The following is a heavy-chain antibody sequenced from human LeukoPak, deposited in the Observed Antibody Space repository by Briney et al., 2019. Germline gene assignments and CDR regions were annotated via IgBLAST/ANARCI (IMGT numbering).Heavy chain of an antibody. CDR2: ISWNSGSI. CDR1: GFTFDDYA. D-gene: IGHD3-22*01. V-gene: IGHV3-9*03. Sequence: GGSLRLSCAASGFTFDDYAMHWVRQAPGKGLEWVSGISWNSGSIGYADSVKGRFTISRDNAKNSLYLQMNSLRAEDMALYYCAKGGPYDSSGYFFDYWGQGTLVTVSS. CDR3: AKGGPYDSSGYFFDY. J-gene: IGHJ4*02.